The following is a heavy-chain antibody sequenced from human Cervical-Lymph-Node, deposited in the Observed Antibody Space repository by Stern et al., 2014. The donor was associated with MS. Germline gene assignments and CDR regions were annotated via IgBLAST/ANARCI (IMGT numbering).Heavy chain of an antibody. V-gene: IGHV2-70*15. J-gene: IGHJ6*02. Sequence: QITLKESGPALVRPTQTLTLTCTFSGFSLNTPGMCVTWIRQPPGKALEWLGRTDWDDDKYYSTSLKTRLTVSKDTSKNQVVLRMTNMDPVDTATYYCARLEVPTSPGFHYYYYAMDVWGQGTTVTVSS. D-gene: IGHD2-2*01. CDR2: TDWDDDK. CDR1: GFSLNTPGMC. CDR3: ARLEVPTSPGFHYYYYAMDV.